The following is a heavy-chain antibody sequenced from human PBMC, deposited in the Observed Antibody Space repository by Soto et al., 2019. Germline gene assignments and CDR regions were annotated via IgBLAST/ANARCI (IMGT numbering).Heavy chain of an antibody. D-gene: IGHD3-10*01. CDR3: ARGAIRLGYYYGSGSPKGYYYGMDV. CDR2: IDPSDSYT. Sequence: PGESLKISCNGSGYSFTSYWISWVRQMPGKGLEWMGRIDPSDSYTNYSPSFQGHVTISADKSISTAYLQWSSLKASDTAMYYCARGAIRLGYYYGSGSPKGYYYGMDVWGQGTTVTVSS. V-gene: IGHV5-10-1*01. CDR1: GYSFTSYW. J-gene: IGHJ6*02.